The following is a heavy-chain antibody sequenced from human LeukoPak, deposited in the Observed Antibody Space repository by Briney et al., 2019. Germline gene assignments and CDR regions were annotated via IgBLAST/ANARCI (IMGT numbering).Heavy chain of an antibody. CDR3: AKNVGRSGYYPLDY. CDR1: GFTFSSDA. CDR2: VSGGGGST. J-gene: IGHJ4*02. Sequence: GGSLRLSCAASGFTFSSDAMSWVRQAPGKGLEWVSAVSGGGGSTYFADSVKGRFTISRDNSKNTLYLQMNSLRAEDTAVYYCAKNVGRSGYYPLDYWGQGTLVTVSS. V-gene: IGHV3-23*01. D-gene: IGHD3-22*01.